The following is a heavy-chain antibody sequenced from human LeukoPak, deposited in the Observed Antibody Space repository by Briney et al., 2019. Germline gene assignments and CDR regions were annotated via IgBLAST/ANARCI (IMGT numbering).Heavy chain of an antibody. CDR2: IYYSGST. CDR1: GGSIISYY. D-gene: IGHD4-17*01. CDR3: ARFPTNDYGDYYFDY. J-gene: IGHJ4*02. Sequence: SETLSLTCTVSGGSIISYYWSWIRQPPGKGLEWIGYIYYSGSTDYNPSLKSRVTISVDTSKNQFSLKLSSVAAADTAVYYCARFPTNDYGDYYFDYWGQGTLVTVSS. V-gene: IGHV4-59*01.